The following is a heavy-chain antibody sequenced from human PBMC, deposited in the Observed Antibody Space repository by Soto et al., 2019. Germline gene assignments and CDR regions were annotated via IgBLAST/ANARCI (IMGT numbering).Heavy chain of an antibody. D-gene: IGHD3-10*01. J-gene: IGHJ4*02. V-gene: IGHV4-59*12. CDR3: ARGPPHYY. CDR2: IYYSGST. CDR1: GGSISSDY. Sequence: SSETLSLTCTVSGGSISSDYWSWIRQPPGKGLEWIGYIYYSGSTNYNPSLKSRVTISVDTSKNQFSLKLSSVTAADTAVYYCARGPPHYYWGQGTLVTVSS.